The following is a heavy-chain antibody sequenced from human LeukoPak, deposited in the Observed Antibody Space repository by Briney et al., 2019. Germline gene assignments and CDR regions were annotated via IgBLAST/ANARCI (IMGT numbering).Heavy chain of an antibody. Sequence: ASVKVSCKAFGYTFTSNYMHWVRQAPGQGPEWMGVISPSGGSTTYAQKLQGRVTMTTDTSTSTAYMELRSLRSDDTAVYYCARGAAFYYDSSGYYRIIDYWGQGTLVTVSS. D-gene: IGHD3-22*01. CDR3: ARGAAFYYDSSGYYRIIDY. CDR2: ISPSGGST. J-gene: IGHJ4*02. CDR1: GYTFTSNY. V-gene: IGHV1-46*01.